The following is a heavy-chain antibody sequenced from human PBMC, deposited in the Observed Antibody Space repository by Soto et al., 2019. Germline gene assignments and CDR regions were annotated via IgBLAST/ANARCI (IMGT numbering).Heavy chain of an antibody. Sequence: GASVKVSCKASGGTFSSYAISWVRQAPGQGLEWMGGIIPIFGTANYAQKFQGRVTITADESTSTAYMELSSLRSEDTAVYYRARAVGIGYSYGSYYFDYWGQGTLVTVSS. CDR3: ARAVGIGYSYGSYYFDY. J-gene: IGHJ4*02. V-gene: IGHV1-69*13. CDR2: IIPIFGTA. D-gene: IGHD5-18*01. CDR1: GGTFSSYA.